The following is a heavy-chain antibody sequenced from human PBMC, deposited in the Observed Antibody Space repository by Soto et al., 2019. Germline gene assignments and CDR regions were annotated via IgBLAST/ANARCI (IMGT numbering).Heavy chain of an antibody. V-gene: IGHV4-59*01. D-gene: IGHD3-10*01. Sequence: SETLSLTCTVSGGSISGYYWSWIRQPPGKGLEWIGYIYYSGSTNYNPSLKSRVTISVDTSKNQFSLKLGSVTAADTAVYYCARDLTPEYYGSGISGMDVWGQGTTVTVSS. CDR1: GGSISGYY. CDR3: ARDLTPEYYGSGISGMDV. CDR2: IYYSGST. J-gene: IGHJ6*02.